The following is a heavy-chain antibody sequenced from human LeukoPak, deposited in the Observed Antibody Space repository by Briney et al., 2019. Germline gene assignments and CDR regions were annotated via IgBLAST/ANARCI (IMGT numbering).Heavy chain of an antibody. Sequence: SETLSLTCTVSGGSISSYYWSWIRQPPGKGLEWIGYIYYSGSTNYNPSLKSRVTISVDTSKNQFSLKLSSVTAADTAVYYCARSSGSGSYYNPANWFDPWGQGTLDTVSS. CDR2: IYYSGST. CDR3: ARSSGSGSYYNPANWFDP. J-gene: IGHJ5*02. D-gene: IGHD3-10*01. CDR1: GGSISSYY. V-gene: IGHV4-59*01.